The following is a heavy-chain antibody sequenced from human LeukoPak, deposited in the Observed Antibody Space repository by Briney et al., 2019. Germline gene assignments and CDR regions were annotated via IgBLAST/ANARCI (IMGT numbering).Heavy chain of an antibody. CDR1: GFTFSGFW. V-gene: IGHV3-7*03. CDR2: INSDGSEG. D-gene: IGHD2-2*01. Sequence: GGSLRLSCAVSGFTFSGFWMSWSRQAPGKGLEWVASINSDGSEGYYADVVKGRFTISRDNAKNSLYLQINSLRAEDTAVYYCARDSTFDIWGQGTVVTVSS. J-gene: IGHJ3*02. CDR3: ARDSTFDI.